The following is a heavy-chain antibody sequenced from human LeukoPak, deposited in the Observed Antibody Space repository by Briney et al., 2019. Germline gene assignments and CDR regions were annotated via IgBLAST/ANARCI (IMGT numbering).Heavy chain of an antibody. CDR1: GFTFSDYY. CDR3: ARAREVGATTGYYFDY. V-gene: IGHV3-11*01. D-gene: IGHD1-26*01. Sequence: PGGSLRLSCAASGFTFSDYYMSWIRQAPGKGLEWVSYISSSGSTIYYADSVKGRFTISRDNAKNSLYLQMNSLRAEDTAVYYCARAREVGATTGYYFDYWGQGTLVTVSS. CDR2: ISSSGSTI. J-gene: IGHJ4*02.